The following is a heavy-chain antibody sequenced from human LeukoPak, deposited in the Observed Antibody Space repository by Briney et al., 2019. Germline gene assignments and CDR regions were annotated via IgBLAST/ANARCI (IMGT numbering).Heavy chain of an antibody. J-gene: IGHJ3*01. Sequence: GGSLRLSCAASGFTFSIYAMSWVRQAPGKGLEWVSSISGSGDTSYYADFVKGRFTISRDNSKNTLYLQMNSLRAEDSAVYFCAKGQDSSGWYRGAFDFWGQGTMVTVSS. CDR2: ISGSGDTS. D-gene: IGHD6-19*01. CDR3: AKGQDSSGWYRGAFDF. V-gene: IGHV3-23*01. CDR1: GFTFSIYA.